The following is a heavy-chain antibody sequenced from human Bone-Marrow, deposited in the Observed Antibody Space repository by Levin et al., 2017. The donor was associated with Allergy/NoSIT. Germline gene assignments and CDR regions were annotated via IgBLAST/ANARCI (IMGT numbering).Heavy chain of an antibody. D-gene: IGHD4-17*01. CDR2: INQGGSEK. J-gene: IGHJ4*02. CDR1: GFTFSTYW. V-gene: IGHV3-7*01. CDR3: ARHATTTVTRMSGFDN. Sequence: GGSLRLSCAGSGFTFSTYWMSWVRQAPGKGLEWVANINQGGSEKYYVDSVKGRFIISRDNAKNSLYLQMNSLRVEDTAVYYCARHATTTVTRMSGFDNWGQGTLVTVSS.